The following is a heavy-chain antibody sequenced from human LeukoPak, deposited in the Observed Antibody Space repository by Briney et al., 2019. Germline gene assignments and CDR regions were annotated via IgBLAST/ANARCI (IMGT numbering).Heavy chain of an antibody. CDR3: AKGMGSSWYLDAFDI. V-gene: IGHV3-30-3*01. J-gene: IGHJ3*02. CDR1: GFTFSSYA. CDR2: ISYDGSNK. D-gene: IGHD6-13*01. Sequence: SGGSLRLSCAASGFTFSSYAMHWVRQAPGKGLEWVAVISYDGSNKYYADSVKGRFTISRDNAKNSLHLQMNSLRAEDTALYYCAKGMGSSWYLDAFDIWGQGTMVTVSS.